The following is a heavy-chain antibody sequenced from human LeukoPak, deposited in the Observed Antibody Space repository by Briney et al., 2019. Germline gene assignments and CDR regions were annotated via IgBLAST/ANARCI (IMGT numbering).Heavy chain of an antibody. J-gene: IGHJ3*02. CDR2: IYYSGST. CDR3: ARENTFGGEKDAFDI. CDR1: GGSISSYY. D-gene: IGHD3-16*01. Sequence: SETLSLTCTVSGGSISSYYWSWIRQPPGKGLEWIGYIYYSGSTNYNPSLKSRVTISVDTSKNQFSLKLSSVTAADTAVYYCARENTFGGEKDAFDIWGQGTMVTVSS. V-gene: IGHV4-59*01.